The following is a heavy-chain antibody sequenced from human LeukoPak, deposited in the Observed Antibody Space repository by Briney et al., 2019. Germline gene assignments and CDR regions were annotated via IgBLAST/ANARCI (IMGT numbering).Heavy chain of an antibody. D-gene: IGHD2-2*01. CDR2: INHRGIT. Sequence: PSETLSLTCVVYGGPFSGYYRSWIRQPPGKGLEWIGEINHRGITRYNPSLKSRVTISVDTSKNQFSLKLNSVTAADTAVYYCARGMIPASELRLAWGQGTLVTVSS. J-gene: IGHJ5*02. V-gene: IGHV4-34*01. CDR1: GGPFSGYY. CDR3: ARGMIPASELRLA.